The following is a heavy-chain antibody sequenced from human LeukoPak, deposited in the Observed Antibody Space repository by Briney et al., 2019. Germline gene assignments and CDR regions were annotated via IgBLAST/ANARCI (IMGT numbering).Heavy chain of an antibody. D-gene: IGHD2-21*01. CDR1: GFTFSDYF. CDR2: ISSSSSYT. V-gene: IGHV3-11*03. J-gene: IGHJ4*02. CDR3: ARGPYRNFFDY. Sequence: GGSLRLSCAASGFTFSDYFMSWIRQAPGKGLEWLSHISSSSSYTNYADSVKGRFIISRDNAKNSLYLQMNSLRAEDTAVYYCARGPYRNFFDYWGQGTLVTVSS.